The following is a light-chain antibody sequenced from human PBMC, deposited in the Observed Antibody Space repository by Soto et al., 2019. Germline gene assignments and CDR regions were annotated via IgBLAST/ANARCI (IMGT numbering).Light chain of an antibody. V-gene: IGLV2-23*01. CDR2: EGF. CDR3: QSFDSDNVV. CDR1: SSDVGGSGL. Sequence: QSALTQPASVSGSPGQSITISCTGTSSDVGGSGLVSWYQFHPGKAPKLLIFEGFKRPSGVSNRFSGSKSGSTASLTISGLQAEDEADYYCQSFDSDNVVFGGGTKLTVL. J-gene: IGLJ2*01.